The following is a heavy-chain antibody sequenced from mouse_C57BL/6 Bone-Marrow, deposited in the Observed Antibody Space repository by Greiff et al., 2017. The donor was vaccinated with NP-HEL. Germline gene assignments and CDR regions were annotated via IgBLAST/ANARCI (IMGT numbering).Heavy chain of an antibody. CDR1: GYTFTNYW. J-gene: IGHJ1*03. CDR2: IYPGGGYT. V-gene: IGHV1-63*01. CDR3: ARLFLRWCFDV. D-gene: IGHD1-1*01. Sequence: VQLQQSGAELVRPGTSVKMSCKASGYTFTNYWIGWAKQRPGHGLEWIGDIYPGGGYTNYNEKFKGKATLTADKSSSTAYMQFSSLTSEDSAIYYCARLFLRWCFDVWGTGTTVTVSS.